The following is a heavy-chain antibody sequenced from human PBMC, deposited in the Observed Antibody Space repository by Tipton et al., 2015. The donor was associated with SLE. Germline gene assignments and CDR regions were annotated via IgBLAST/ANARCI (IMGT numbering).Heavy chain of an antibody. CDR1: GVSIRSHY. V-gene: IGHV4-4*08. CDR2: IFPSGST. D-gene: IGHD6-19*01. Sequence: TLSLTCTVSGVSIRSHYWSWIRQSPGKGLEWIGYIFPSGSTNYNPSLKSRVTISVDTSKNQFSLKLSSMTAADTAVYYCARHERWPHFDYWGQGTLVTVSS. J-gene: IGHJ4*02. CDR3: ARHERWPHFDY.